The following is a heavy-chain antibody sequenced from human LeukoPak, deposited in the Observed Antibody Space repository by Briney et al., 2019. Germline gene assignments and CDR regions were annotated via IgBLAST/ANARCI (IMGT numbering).Heavy chain of an antibody. CDR3: ARQKAERWFGELSGAWFDP. D-gene: IGHD3-10*01. CDR1: GGSISSGSYY. Sequence: SQTLSLTCTVSGGSISSGSYYWSWIRQPPGKGLEWIGEINHSGSTNYNPSLKSRVTISVDTSKNQFSLKLSSVTAADTAVYYCARQKAERWFGELSGAWFDPWGQGTLVTVSS. V-gene: IGHV4-39*01. CDR2: INHSGST. J-gene: IGHJ5*02.